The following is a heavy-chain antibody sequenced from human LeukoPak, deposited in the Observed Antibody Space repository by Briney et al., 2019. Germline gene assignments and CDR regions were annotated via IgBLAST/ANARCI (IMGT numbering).Heavy chain of an antibody. Sequence: ASVKVSCKASGYTFTGYYMHWVRQAPGQGLEWMGWINPNSGGTSYAQKFQGRVTMTRDTSISTAYMELSRLRSDDTAVYYCARDYYDSRVPDYWGQGTLVTVSS. CDR2: INPNSGGT. CDR1: GYTFTGYY. D-gene: IGHD3-22*01. CDR3: ARDYYDSRVPDY. J-gene: IGHJ4*02. V-gene: IGHV1-2*02.